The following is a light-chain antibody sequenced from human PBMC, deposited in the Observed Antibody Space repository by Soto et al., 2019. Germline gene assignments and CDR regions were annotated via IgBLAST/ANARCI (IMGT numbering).Light chain of an antibody. CDR2: GAS. J-gene: IGKJ1*01. Sequence: EIVLTQSPGTLSLSPGERATLSCRASQTVTRSYLAWYQQKPGQAPRPLIYGASTRATGIPDRVSGSGTGTDFTLTISRLEPEDFAVYDCQQYDSSPKTFGQGTKVDIK. CDR1: QTVTRSY. V-gene: IGKV3-20*01. CDR3: QQYDSSPKT.